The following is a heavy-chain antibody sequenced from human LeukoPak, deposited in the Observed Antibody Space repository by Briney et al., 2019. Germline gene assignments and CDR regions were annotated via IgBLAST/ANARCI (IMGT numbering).Heavy chain of an antibody. J-gene: IGHJ4*02. D-gene: IGHD3-10*01. V-gene: IGHV4-4*07. CDR3: ARDRFGRTTHFDY. CDR2: SGST. Sequence: SGSTNYNPSLKSQVTMSVDTSKNQFSLRLTSVTAADTAVYYCARDRFGRTTHFDYWGQGALVTVSS.